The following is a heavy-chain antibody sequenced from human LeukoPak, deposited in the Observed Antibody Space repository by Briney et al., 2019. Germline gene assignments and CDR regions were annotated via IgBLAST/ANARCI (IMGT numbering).Heavy chain of an antibody. V-gene: IGHV4-38-2*02. CDR3: ARDQDRQQLVEYYFDY. J-gene: IGHJ4*02. D-gene: IGHD6-13*01. CDR1: GYSISSGYY. CDR2: IYYSGST. Sequence: SETLSLTCTVSGYSISSGYYWGWIRQPPGKGLEWIGSIYYSGSTYYNPSLKSRVTISVDTSKNQFSLKLSSVTAADTAVYYCARDQDRQQLVEYYFDYWGQGTLVTVSS.